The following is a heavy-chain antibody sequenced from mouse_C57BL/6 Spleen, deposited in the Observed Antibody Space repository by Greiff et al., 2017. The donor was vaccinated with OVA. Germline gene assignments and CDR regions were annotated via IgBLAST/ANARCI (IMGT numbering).Heavy chain of an antibody. V-gene: IGHV1-54*01. CDR1: GYAFTNYL. J-gene: IGHJ2*01. CDR2: INPGSGGT. CDR3: ARVVDDGCRYFDY. Sequence: QVQLKQSGAELVRPGTSVKVSCKASGYAFTNYLIEWVKQRPGQGLEWIGVINPGSGGTNYNEKFKGKATLTVDKSSSTAYMQLSSLTSEDSAVYVCARVVDDGCRYFDYWGKGTTVTVSS. D-gene: IGHD1-1*01.